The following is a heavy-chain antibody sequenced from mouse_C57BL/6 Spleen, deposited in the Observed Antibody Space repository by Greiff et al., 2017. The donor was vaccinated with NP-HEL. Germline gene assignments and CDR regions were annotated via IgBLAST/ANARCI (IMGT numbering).Heavy chain of an antibody. CDR3: ARYDYVLGVDY. V-gene: IGHV14-3*01. CDR2: IDPANGTP. J-gene: IGHJ2*01. D-gene: IGHD2-4*01. Sequence: VQLKESVAELVRPGASVKLSCTASGFNIKNTYMHWVKQRPEQGLEWIGRIDPANGTPTYAPNFQGKAPIPAETSSNTAYLQLSSLTAEDTAIYYCARYDYVLGVDYWGQGTTLTVAS. CDR1: GFNIKNTY.